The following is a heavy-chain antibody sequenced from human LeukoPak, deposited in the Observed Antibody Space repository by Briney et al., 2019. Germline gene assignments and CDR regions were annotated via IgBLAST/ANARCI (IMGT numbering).Heavy chain of an antibody. V-gene: IGHV3-30*02. Sequence: GGSLRLSCAASGFTFSSYGMHWVRQAPGQGLEWVAFIRYDGSNKYYADSVKGRFTISRDNAKNSLYLQMNSLRSEDTAVYYCARVRDGYNDAYDIWGQGTMVTVPS. CDR3: ARVRDGYNDAYDI. CDR2: IRYDGSNK. D-gene: IGHD5-24*01. J-gene: IGHJ3*02. CDR1: GFTFSSYG.